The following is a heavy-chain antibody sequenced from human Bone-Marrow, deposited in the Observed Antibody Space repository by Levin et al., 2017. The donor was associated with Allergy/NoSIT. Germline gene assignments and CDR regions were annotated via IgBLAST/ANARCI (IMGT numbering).Heavy chain of an antibody. Sequence: RASVKVSCKTSGFTFTDYYLHWVRQAPGQGLEWMGWINPNTGVTNYAQRFQGRVTMTRDTSINTAYMELTWLKSDDTAVIYCARGGSRLSHWGQGTLVTVSS. D-gene: IGHD2-15*01. J-gene: IGHJ4*02. CDR2: INPNTGVT. V-gene: IGHV1-2*02. CDR1: GFTFTDYY. CDR3: ARGGSRLSH.